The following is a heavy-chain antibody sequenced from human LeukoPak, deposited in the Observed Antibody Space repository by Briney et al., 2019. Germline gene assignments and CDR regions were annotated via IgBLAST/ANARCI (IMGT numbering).Heavy chain of an antibody. CDR1: GYSFTSYW. CDR3: ARQALDVDTGDY. Sequence: GESLKISWKGSGYSFTSYWIGWVRRMPGKGLEWMGIIYPGGSETRYSPSFQGQVTISADKSISTVYLQWSSLKASDTAMYYCARQALDVDTGDYWGQGTLVTVSS. CDR2: IYPGGSET. D-gene: IGHD5-18*01. J-gene: IGHJ4*02. V-gene: IGHV5-51*01.